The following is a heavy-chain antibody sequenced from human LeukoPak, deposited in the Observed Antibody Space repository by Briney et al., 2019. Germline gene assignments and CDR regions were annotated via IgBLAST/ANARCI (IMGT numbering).Heavy chain of an antibody. CDR1: GGSFSGYY. CDR2: INHSGST. J-gene: IGHJ6*03. Sequence: SETLSLTCAVYGGSFSGYYWSWIRQPPGKGLEWIGEINHSGSTNYNPSLKSRVTISVDTSKNQFSLKLSSVTAADTAVYYCARGLPTSATGQDYYYYYYMDVWGKGTTVTVSS. V-gene: IGHV4-34*01. D-gene: IGHD2/OR15-2a*01. CDR3: ARGLPTSATGQDYYYYYYMDV.